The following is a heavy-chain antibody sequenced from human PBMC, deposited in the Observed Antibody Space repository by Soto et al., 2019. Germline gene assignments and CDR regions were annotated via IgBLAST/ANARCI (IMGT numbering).Heavy chain of an antibody. CDR1: GGTFSSYG. V-gene: IGHV1-18*01. J-gene: IGHJ5*02. CDR3: ARSLREEWIQLANWFDP. Sequence: ASVKVSCKASGGTFSSYGISWVRQAPGQGLEWMGWISAYNGNTNYAQKLQGRVTMTTDTSTSTAYMELRSLRSDDTAVYYCARSLREEWIQLANWFDPWGQGTLVTVSS. D-gene: IGHD5-18*01. CDR2: ISAYNGNT.